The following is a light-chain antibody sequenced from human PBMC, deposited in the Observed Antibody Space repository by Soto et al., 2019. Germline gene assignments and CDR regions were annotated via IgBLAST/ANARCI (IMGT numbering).Light chain of an antibody. CDR3: AAWDDSMSGYV. CDR2: GNT. Sequence: QSVLSQPPSASGTPGQRVTISCSGSSSNIGRNYIYWYHQLPGTATKLLIYGNTQRPPGVPDRFSCCKSGTSVSLAISGLLSEDEDDYYCAAWDDSMSGYVFGSGTKLTVL. V-gene: IGLV1-47*02. J-gene: IGLJ1*01. CDR1: SSNIGRNY.